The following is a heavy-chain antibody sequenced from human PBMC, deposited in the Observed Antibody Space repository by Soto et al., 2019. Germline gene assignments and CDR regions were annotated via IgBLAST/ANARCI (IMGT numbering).Heavy chain of an antibody. CDR2: IYSSGST. Sequence: SETLSLTCAVSGGSIISASYSWNWIHQSPGRGLEWIGHIYSSGSTYYNPSLKSRVSISVDTSNNQFSLKLTSVTAADTAVYFCAREDAARIERWFDAWGQGTLVTVSS. CDR1: GGSIISASYS. V-gene: IGHV4-31*11. D-gene: IGHD6-6*01. CDR3: AREDAARIERWFDA. J-gene: IGHJ5*02.